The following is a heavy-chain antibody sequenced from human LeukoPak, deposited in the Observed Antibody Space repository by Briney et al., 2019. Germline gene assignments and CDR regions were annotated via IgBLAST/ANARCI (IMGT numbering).Heavy chain of an antibody. D-gene: IGHD3/OR15-3a*01. CDR2: ISYDGSNK. V-gene: IGHV3-30*04. Sequence: GGSLRLSCAASGFTFSSYAMHWVRQAPGKGLEWVAVISYDGSNKYYADSVKGRFTISRDNSKNTLYLQMNSLRAEDTAVYYCARDWDWSPETYFDYWGQGTLVTVSS. CDR1: GFTFSSYA. CDR3: ARDWDWSPETYFDY. J-gene: IGHJ4*02.